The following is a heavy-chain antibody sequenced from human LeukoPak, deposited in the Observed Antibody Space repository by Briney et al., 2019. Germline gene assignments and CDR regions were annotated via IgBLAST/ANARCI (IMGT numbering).Heavy chain of an antibody. J-gene: IGHJ3*02. D-gene: IGHD3-22*01. CDR3: AREGNPNDSVPLDAFDI. CDR2: INPSGGST. Sequence: ASVKVSCKAPGYTFTSYGISWVRQAPGQGLEWMGIINPSGGSTSYAQKFQGRVTMTRDMSTSTVYMELSSLRSEDTAVYYCAREGNPNDSVPLDAFDIWGQGTMVTVSS. V-gene: IGHV1-46*01. CDR1: GYTFTSYG.